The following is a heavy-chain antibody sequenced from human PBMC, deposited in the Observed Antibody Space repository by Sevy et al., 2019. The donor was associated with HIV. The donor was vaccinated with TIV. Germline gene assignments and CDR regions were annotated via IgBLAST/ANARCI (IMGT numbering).Heavy chain of an antibody. Sequence: ASVKVSCKASGYTFTSYGISWVRQAPGQGFEWMGWISAYNGNTNYAQKLQGRVTMTTDTSTSTAYMELRSLRSDDTAVYYCARERSSTSHNWFDPWGQGTLVTVSS. CDR2: ISAYNGNT. CDR3: ARERSSTSHNWFDP. CDR1: GYTFTSYG. J-gene: IGHJ5*02. V-gene: IGHV1-18*01. D-gene: IGHD2-2*01.